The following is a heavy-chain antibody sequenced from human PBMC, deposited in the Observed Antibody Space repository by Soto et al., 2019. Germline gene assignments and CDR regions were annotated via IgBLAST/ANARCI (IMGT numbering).Heavy chain of an antibody. J-gene: IGHJ4*02. V-gene: IGHV3-7*01. CDR3: ARDTLLWFGEFPLPDY. CDR2: IKQDGSEK. D-gene: IGHD3-10*01. CDR1: GFTFSSYW. Sequence: GGSLRLSCAASGFTFSSYWMSWVRQAPGKGLEWVANIKQDGSEKYYVDSVEGRFTISRDNAKNSLYLQMNSLRAEDTAVYYCARDTLLWFGEFPLPDYWGQGTLVTVSS.